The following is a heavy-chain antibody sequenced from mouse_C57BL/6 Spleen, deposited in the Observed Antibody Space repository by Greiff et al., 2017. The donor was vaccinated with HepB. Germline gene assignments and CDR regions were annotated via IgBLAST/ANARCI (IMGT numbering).Heavy chain of an antibody. CDR2: IYPYNGVS. J-gene: IGHJ1*03. CDR3: ARGWYYYGSSYDWYFDV. CDR1: GYSFTGYY. Sequence: DVQLQESGPELVKPGASVKISCKASGYSFTGYYMHWVKQSHGNILDWIGYIYPYNGVSSYNQKFKGKATLTVDKSSSTAYMELRSLTSEDSAVYYCARGWYYYGSSYDWYFDVWGTGTTVTVSS. V-gene: IGHV1-31*01. D-gene: IGHD1-1*01.